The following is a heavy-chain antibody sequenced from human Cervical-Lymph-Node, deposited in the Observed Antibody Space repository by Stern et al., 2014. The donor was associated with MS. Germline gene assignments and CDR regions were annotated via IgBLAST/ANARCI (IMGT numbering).Heavy chain of an antibody. V-gene: IGHV4-61*02. CDR2: IHPRGNA. CDR3: ASGYRFFES. CDR1: GGSVSSGSSY. D-gene: IGHD5-18*01. J-gene: IGHJ4*02. Sequence: VQLVESGPGLVKPSQTLSLTCTLSGGSVSSGSSYWSWIRQPAGKGLEWIGRIHPRGNAFYTPSLQSRVTISRDTPKNQISLKLNPVTAADTAVYYCASGYRFFESWGQGTLVTVSS.